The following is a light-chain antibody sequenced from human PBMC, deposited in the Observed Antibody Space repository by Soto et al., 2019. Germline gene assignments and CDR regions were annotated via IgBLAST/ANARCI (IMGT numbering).Light chain of an antibody. CDR2: DVT. V-gene: IGLV2-11*01. CDR3: SSYTSSSTVV. J-gene: IGLJ2*01. Sequence: QSALTQPRSVSGSPGQSVTISCSGTTSDVGNYNYVSWYQQHPGKAPKLIIYDVTKRPSGVPDRFSGSKSGNTASLIISGLQTEDEAHYYCSSYTSSSTVVFGGGTQLTVL. CDR1: TSDVGNYNY.